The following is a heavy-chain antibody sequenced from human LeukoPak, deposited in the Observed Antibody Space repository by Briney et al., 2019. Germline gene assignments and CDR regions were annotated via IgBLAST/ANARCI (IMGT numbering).Heavy chain of an antibody. Sequence: GIIYPGDSDTRYSPSFQGQVTISADKSISTAYLQWSSLKASDTAMYYCARLQRVVTAASDYWGQGTLVTVSS. CDR3: ARLQRVVTAASDY. V-gene: IGHV5-51*01. CDR2: IYPGDSDT. J-gene: IGHJ4*02. D-gene: IGHD2-21*02.